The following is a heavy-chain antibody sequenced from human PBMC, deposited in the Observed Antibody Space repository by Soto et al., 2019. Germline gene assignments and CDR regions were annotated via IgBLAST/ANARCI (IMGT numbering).Heavy chain of an antibody. CDR2: IYSGGST. CDR3: ARARASTGSGSYVGYYYYYYYMDV. CDR1: GFTVSSNY. V-gene: IGHV3-53*04. Sequence: PGGSLRLSCAASGFTVSSNYMSWVRQAPGKGLEWVSVIYSGGSTYYADSVKGRFTISRHNSKNTLYLQMNSLRAEDTAVYYCARARASTGSGSYVGYYYYYYYMDVWGKGTTVTVSS. J-gene: IGHJ6*03. D-gene: IGHD3-10*01.